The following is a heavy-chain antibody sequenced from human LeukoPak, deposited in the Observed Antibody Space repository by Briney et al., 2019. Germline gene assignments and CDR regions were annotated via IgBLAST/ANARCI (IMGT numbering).Heavy chain of an antibody. CDR2: IYYTGSA. Sequence: SQTLSLTCTVSGGSITSGGYYWSWIRQHPGKGLEWIGYIYYTGSAYYKPSLKSRVTISVGTSKNQLSLKLTPVTAADTAVYYCARGRGYSFGPGVFFDFWGQGALVTVSS. CDR1: GGSITSGGYY. D-gene: IGHD5-18*01. V-gene: IGHV4-31*03. CDR3: ARGRGYSFGPGVFFDF. J-gene: IGHJ4*02.